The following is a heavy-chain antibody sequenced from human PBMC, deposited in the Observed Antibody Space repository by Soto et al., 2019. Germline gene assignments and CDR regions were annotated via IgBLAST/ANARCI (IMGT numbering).Heavy chain of an antibody. J-gene: IGHJ4*02. V-gene: IGHV4-39*01. D-gene: IGHD2-2*01. CDR3: ARQDCSSTSCSFDY. Sequence: SETLSLSCTVSGGSISSSSYYWGWIRQPPGKGLEWIGSIYYSGSTYYNPSLKSRVTISVDTSKNQFSLKLSSVTAADTAVYYCARQDCSSTSCSFDYWGQGTLVTVSS. CDR2: IYYSGST. CDR1: GGSISSSSYY.